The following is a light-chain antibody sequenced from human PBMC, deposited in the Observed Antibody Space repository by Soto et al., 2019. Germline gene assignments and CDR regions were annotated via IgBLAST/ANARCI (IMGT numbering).Light chain of an antibody. CDR1: QSVGSSY. Sequence: EIALTQSPGTLSLSPGERATLSCRASQSVGSSYLAWYQQKPGQAPRLLIYGAFNRATGIPDRFSGSGSGTDFTLTISRLDPEDFAVYYCQQYGSSPSTFGGGTKVEIK. J-gene: IGKJ4*01. CDR2: GAF. V-gene: IGKV3-20*01. CDR3: QQYGSSPST.